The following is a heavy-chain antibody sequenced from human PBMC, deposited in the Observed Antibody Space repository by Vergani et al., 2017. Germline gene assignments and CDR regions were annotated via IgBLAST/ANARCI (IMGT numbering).Heavy chain of an antibody. Sequence: QVQLQESGPGLVKPSQTLSLTCTVSGGSISSGDYYWSWIRQPPGKGLEWIGYIYYSGSTYYNPSLKSRVTISVDTTKNQFSLRLTSATAADTAVYFCARDGMSPAEIDPKNAFHVWGQGTRVSV. CDR3: ARDGMSPAEIDPKNAFHV. CDR1: GGSISSGDYY. CDR2: IYYSGST. D-gene: IGHD1-14*01. V-gene: IGHV4-30-4*01. J-gene: IGHJ3*01.